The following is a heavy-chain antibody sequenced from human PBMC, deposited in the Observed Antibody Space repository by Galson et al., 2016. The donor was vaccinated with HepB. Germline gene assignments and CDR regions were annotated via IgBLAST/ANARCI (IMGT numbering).Heavy chain of an antibody. V-gene: IGHV3-7*01. CDR2: IKQDGRMN. Sequence: SLRLSCAASGFTFSNYWMTWVRQAPGKGLEWVANIKQDGRMNNYVGSVKGRFTITRDNPKKSLYLQLDRLRAEDTALYYCARVAYEDEGMDGWGLGHMVTVSS. CDR1: GFTFSNYW. D-gene: IGHD3-22*01. CDR3: ARVAYEDEGMDG. J-gene: IGHJ6*02.